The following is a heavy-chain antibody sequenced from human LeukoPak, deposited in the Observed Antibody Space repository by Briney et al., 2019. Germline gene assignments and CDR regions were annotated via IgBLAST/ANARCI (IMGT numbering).Heavy chain of an antibody. J-gene: IGHJ4*02. CDR2: INSIGSTI. CDR1: GFTFSDYY. Sequence: GGSLRLSCAASGFTFSDYYMNWIRQAPGKGLEWVSYINSIGSTIYYADSVKGRFTISRDKAKNSLDLQMNGLRAEDTAVYYCARDPVGVIKRGYSDGVSFDYWGQGTLVTVSS. CDR3: ARDPVGVIKRGYSDGVSFDY. V-gene: IGHV3-11*04. D-gene: IGHD5-18*01.